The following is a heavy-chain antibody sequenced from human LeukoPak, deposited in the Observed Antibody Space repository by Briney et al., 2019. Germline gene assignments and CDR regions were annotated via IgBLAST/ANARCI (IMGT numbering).Heavy chain of an antibody. CDR1: GFTFSSYG. Sequence: PGGSLRLSCAASGFTFSSYGMHWVRQAPGKGLEWVAVIWYDGSNKYYADSVKGRFTISRDNSKNTLYLQMNSLRAEDTAVYYCARDGKWFGELLSFFDYWGQGTLVTVSS. V-gene: IGHV3-33*01. CDR3: ARDGKWFGELLSFFDY. D-gene: IGHD3-10*01. J-gene: IGHJ4*02. CDR2: IWYDGSNK.